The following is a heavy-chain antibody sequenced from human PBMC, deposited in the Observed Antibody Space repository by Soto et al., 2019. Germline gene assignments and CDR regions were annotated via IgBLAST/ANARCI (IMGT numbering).Heavy chain of an antibody. D-gene: IGHD1-26*01. CDR3: ARAIKRWEVNYYFDF. CDR1: GSTFNNFA. V-gene: IGHV1-69*06. Sequence: QVVLLQSGAEVKEPGSSVRVSCQVSGSTFNNFAFSWVRQALGHGPEWMGGIVVDSNTAEYSQRFQDRVTITADTSTDTLYMELGSLTFEDTAVYYCARAIKRWEVNYYFDFWGQGTLVTVSS. CDR2: IVVDSNTA. J-gene: IGHJ4*02.